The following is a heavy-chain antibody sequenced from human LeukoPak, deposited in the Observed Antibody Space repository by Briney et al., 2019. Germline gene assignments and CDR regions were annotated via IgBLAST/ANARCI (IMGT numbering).Heavy chain of an antibody. CDR1: GGTFSSYA. CDR3: ATNQRNDFWSGYYYYYYYYMDV. CDR2: IIPIFGTA. V-gene: IGHV1-69*13. Sequence: VKVSCKASGGTFSSYAISWVRQAPGQGLEWMGGIIPIFGTANYAQKFQGRVTMTEDTSTDTAYMELSSLRSEDTAVYYCATNQRNDFWSGYYYYYYYYMDVWGKGTTVTVSS. J-gene: IGHJ6*03. D-gene: IGHD3-3*01.